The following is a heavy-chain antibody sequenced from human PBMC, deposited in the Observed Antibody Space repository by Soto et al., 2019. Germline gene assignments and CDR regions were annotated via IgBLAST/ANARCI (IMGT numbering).Heavy chain of an antibody. CDR3: ARGRGGTYDAFDI. V-gene: IGHV4-4*02. J-gene: IGHJ3*02. CDR2: IYHSGST. D-gene: IGHD1-26*01. Sequence: SETLSLTCAVSGGSISSTYWWSWVRQPPGKGLEWIGEIYHSGSTNFNPSLKSRVTISVDKSKNQFSLKLNSVAAADTAVYYCARGRGGTYDAFDIWGQGTLVTVSS. CDR1: GGSISSTYW.